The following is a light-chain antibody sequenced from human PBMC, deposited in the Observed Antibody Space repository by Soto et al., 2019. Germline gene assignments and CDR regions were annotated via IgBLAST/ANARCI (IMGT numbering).Light chain of an antibody. Sequence: DVVMTQSPLSLSVTLGQPASISCRSSQSLVYSDGNTYLNWFQQRPGQSPRRLIYKVSNRDSGVPDKFSGSGSGTDFTLKISRVEAEDVGVYYCIQGTHWPPYTFGQGTKLEIK. CDR3: IQGTHWPPYT. J-gene: IGKJ2*01. V-gene: IGKV2-30*01. CDR2: KVS. CDR1: QSLVYSDGNTY.